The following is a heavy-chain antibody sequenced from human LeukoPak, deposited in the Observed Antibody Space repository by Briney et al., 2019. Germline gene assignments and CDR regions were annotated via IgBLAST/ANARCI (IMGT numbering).Heavy chain of an antibody. J-gene: IGHJ4*02. Sequence: PGGSLRLSCAASGFTFSSYWMSWVRQAPGKGLEWVANIKQDGSEKYYVDSVKGRFTISGDNAKNSLYLQMNSLRAEDTAVYYCARDYYDSSGYTLRANWGQGTLVTVSS. CDR1: GFTFSSYW. CDR3: ARDYYDSSGYTLRAN. V-gene: IGHV3-7*01. CDR2: IKQDGSEK. D-gene: IGHD3-22*01.